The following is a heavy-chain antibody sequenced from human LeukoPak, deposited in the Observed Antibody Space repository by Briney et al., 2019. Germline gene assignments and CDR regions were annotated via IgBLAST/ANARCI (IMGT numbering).Heavy chain of an antibody. CDR1: GFTLGDYG. J-gene: IGHJ4*02. CDR3: SGGTRADTAMVTLFAY. V-gene: IGHV3-49*03. CDR2: ISSKSYGETT. Sequence: GGSPRLSCTTSGFTLGDYGMSWFRQAPGKGPEGVGFISSKSYGETTEYAASVKGRFIVSRDDSKSIAYLQMNSLKAEDTAVYYCSGGTRADTAMVTLFAYWGQGTLVTVSS. D-gene: IGHD5-18*01.